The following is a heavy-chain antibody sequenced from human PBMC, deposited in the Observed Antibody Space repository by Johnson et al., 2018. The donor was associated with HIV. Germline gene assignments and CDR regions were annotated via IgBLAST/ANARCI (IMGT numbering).Heavy chain of an antibody. CDR3: ARDAVTVVRGVIYGWVVFDI. V-gene: IGHV3-11*04. CDR1: QFTFSDYY. Sequence: VQLVESGGGLAKPAWSPRLSCAASQFTFSDYYMSWIRQAPGKGLAWASYISSSGSTIYYADSVKGRFTISRDNAKTSLYLQMNSMRAGDTAMYFCARDAVTVVRGVIYGWVVFDIWGQGTMVTVSS. CDR2: ISSSGSTI. J-gene: IGHJ3*02. D-gene: IGHD3-10*01.